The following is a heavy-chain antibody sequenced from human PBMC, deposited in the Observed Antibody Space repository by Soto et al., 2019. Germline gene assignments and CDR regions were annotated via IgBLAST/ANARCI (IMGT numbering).Heavy chain of an antibody. CDR2: ISAYNGNT. D-gene: IGHD1-1*01. CDR1: GYTFTSYG. J-gene: IGHJ4*02. CDR3: ALKWKRLGYFDY. Sequence: VKVSCKASGYTFTSYGISWVRQAPGQGLEWMGWISAYNGNTNYAQKLQGRVTMTTDTSTSTAYMELRSLRSDDTAVYYCALKWKRLGYFDYWGQGTLVTVSS. V-gene: IGHV1-18*04.